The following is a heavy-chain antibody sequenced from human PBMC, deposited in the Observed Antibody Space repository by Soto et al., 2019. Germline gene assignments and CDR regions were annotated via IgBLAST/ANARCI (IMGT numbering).Heavy chain of an antibody. CDR2: ISWNSGSI. CDR3: PKSPRVGHSGYDY. D-gene: IGHD5-12*01. Sequence: EVQLVESGGGLVQPGRSLRLSCAASGFTFDDYAMHWVRQAPGKGLEWVSGISWNSGSIGYADSVKGRFPISRDNAKNSLYLQMNSLRAEDTALYYCPKSPRVGHSGYDYWGQGTLVTVSS. CDR1: GFTFDDYA. V-gene: IGHV3-9*01. J-gene: IGHJ4*02.